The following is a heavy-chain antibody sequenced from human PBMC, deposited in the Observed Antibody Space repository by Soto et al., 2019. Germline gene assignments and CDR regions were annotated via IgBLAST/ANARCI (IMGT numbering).Heavy chain of an antibody. D-gene: IGHD2-15*01. CDR1: GGSISSSNW. CDR2: IYHSGST. V-gene: IGHV4-4*02. J-gene: IGHJ5*02. Sequence: SETLSLTCAVSGGSISSSNWWSWVRQHPGKGLEWIGEIYHSGSTNYNPSLKSRVTISVDKSKNQFSLKLSSVTAADTAVYYCARGDIVVVVAATPVGHWFDPWGQGTLVTVSS. CDR3: ARGDIVVVVAATPVGHWFDP.